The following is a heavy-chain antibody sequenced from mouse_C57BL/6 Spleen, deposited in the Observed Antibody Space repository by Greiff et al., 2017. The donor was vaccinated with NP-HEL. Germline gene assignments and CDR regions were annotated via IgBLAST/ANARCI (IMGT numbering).Heavy chain of an antibody. D-gene: IGHD1-1*01. V-gene: IGHV5-6*03. J-gene: IGHJ4*01. CDR3: ARHIYYYGSSPYYYAMDY. CDR2: ISSGGSYT. Sequence: EVKLVESGGGLVKPGGSLKLSCAASGFTFSSYGMSWVRQTPDKRLEWVATISSGGSYTYYPDSVKGRFTISRDNAKNTLYLQMSSLKSEDTAMYYCARHIYYYGSSPYYYAMDYWGQGTSVTVSS. CDR1: GFTFSSYG.